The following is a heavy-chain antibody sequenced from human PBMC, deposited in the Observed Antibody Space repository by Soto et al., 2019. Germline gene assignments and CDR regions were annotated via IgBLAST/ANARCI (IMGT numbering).Heavy chain of an antibody. CDR2: ISYDGPKK. Sequence: QVQLVESGGGVVQPGRSLRLSCAASGFSLSDFAMHWVRQAPGKGLEWAAVISYDGPKKYFADSVNGHFTISSDNSKNTLYLQINTLRSDDTAVYYCAIPFCDFDPYFDYWGQGSLVTVSS. J-gene: IGHJ4*02. D-gene: IGHD2-21*02. CDR3: AIPFCDFDPYFDY. V-gene: IGHV3-30-3*01. CDR1: GFSLSDFA.